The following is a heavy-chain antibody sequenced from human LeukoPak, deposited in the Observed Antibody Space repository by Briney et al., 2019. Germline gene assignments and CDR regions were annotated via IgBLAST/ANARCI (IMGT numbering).Heavy chain of an antibody. CDR1: GFTFGSYA. V-gene: IGHV3-23*01. CDR2: ISGSGGST. Sequence: PGMSLRLSCAASGFTFGSYAMSWVRQAPGKGLEWVSAISGSGGSTYYADSVKGRFTISRDNSKNTLYLQMNSLRAEDTAVYYCAKDPVGISGNYWGQGTLVTVSS. J-gene: IGHJ4*02. D-gene: IGHD6-25*01. CDR3: AKDPVGISGNY.